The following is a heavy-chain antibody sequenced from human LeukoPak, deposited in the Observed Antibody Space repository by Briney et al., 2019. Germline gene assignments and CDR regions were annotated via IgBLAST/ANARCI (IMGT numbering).Heavy chain of an antibody. D-gene: IGHD3-22*01. CDR2: ISVDGGDI. V-gene: IGHV3-23*01. Sequence: GGSLRLSCAASGFIFSNNIMNWVRQAPGKGLEWVSGISVDGGDIYYADSVNGRFTIPIDNPKNTLHLQMDSLRAEDTAVYYCAKDPHHSDRSIYSDNSWGQGTLVTVSS. CDR3: AKDPHHSDRSIYSDNS. J-gene: IGHJ4*02. CDR1: GFIFSNNI.